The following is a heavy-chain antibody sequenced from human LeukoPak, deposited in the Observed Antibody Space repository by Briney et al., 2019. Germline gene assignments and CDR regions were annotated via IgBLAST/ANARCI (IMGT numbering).Heavy chain of an antibody. J-gene: IGHJ4*02. D-gene: IGHD5-18*01. V-gene: IGHV4-59*01. Sequence: PSETLSLTCTVSGGSISSYYWSWIRQPPGKGLEWSGYIYYSGSTNYNPSLKSRVTISVDTSKNQFSLKLSSVTAADTAVYYCAGRGYSYGYDYWGQGTLVTVSS. CDR1: GGSISSYY. CDR2: IYYSGST. CDR3: AGRGYSYGYDY.